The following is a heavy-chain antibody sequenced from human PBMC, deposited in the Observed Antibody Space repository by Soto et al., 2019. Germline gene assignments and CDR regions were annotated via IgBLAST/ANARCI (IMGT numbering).Heavy chain of an antibody. CDR1: GFNFSNGW. J-gene: IGHJ4*02. Sequence: EVQLVESGGGLVKPGGSLRLSCAASGFNFSNGWMSWVRQARGKGLEWVGRIKSKVHGETTDYAAHVKGRFTISRDDSKNTLYLQMHSLQTEDTAVYYCSTDEWEWGQGTLVTVSS. CDR2: IKSKVHGETT. V-gene: IGHV3-15*05. CDR3: STDEWE. D-gene: IGHD1-26*01.